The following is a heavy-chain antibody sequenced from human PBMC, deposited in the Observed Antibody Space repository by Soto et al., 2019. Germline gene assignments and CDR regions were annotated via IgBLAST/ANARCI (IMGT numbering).Heavy chain of an antibody. CDR1: GGSFSGYY. Sequence: PSETLSLTCAVYGGSFSGYYWSWIRQPPGKGLEWIGEINHSGSTNYNPSLKSRVTISVDTSKNQFSLKLSSVTAADTAVYYCARGGRSLTTLRIAAAGINYWGQGTLVTVSS. CDR2: INHSGST. D-gene: IGHD6-13*01. V-gene: IGHV4-34*01. CDR3: ARGGRSLTTLRIAAAGINY. J-gene: IGHJ4*02.